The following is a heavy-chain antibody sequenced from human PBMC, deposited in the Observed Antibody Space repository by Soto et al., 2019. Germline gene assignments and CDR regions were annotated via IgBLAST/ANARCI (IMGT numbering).Heavy chain of an antibody. CDR1: GFSLSTTGVG. CDR2: IYWDADK. Sequence: SGPTLVNPTQTLTLTCTFSGFSLSTTGVGVGWIRQPPGEALEWLALIYWDADKRYSPSLKSRLTITKDTSKNQVVLTLTNMDLVDTATFFCARYRLADDGSGYGLCYDWGQGALVTVAS. J-gene: IGHJ4*02. D-gene: IGHD3-22*01. V-gene: IGHV2-5*02. CDR3: ARYRLADDGSGYGLCYD.